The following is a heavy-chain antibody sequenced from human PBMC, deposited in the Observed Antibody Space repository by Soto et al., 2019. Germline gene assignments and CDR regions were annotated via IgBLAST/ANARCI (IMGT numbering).Heavy chain of an antibody. J-gene: IGHJ2*01. CDR2: ITATGDRA. Sequence: EVHLLESGGGLVQPGGSLRLSCAASGLTVRNYAMGWVRQAPGKGLEWVSAITATGDRAQYIDSVRGRFTISRDNSQNTLYMQMNSLRAEDTAVYYCARDLRGPEAGTWYFDLWGRGSLVTVSS. CDR1: GLTVRNYA. D-gene: IGHD6-13*01. CDR3: ARDLRGPEAGTWYFDL. V-gene: IGHV3-23*01.